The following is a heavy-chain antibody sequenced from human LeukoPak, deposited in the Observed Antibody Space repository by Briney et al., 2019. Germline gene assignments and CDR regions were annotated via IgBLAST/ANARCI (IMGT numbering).Heavy chain of an antibody. CDR3: VRDLGGRSGH. J-gene: IGHJ4*02. CDR1: GFTFSSNW. V-gene: IGHV3-74*01. Sequence: GGSLRLTCAASGFTFSSNWMHWVRQAPGKGLVWVSRINEDGSTTNYADSVKGRSTIFRDNAKNTLYLQMNSLRAEDTAVYYCVRDLGGRSGHWGQGTLVTVSS. D-gene: IGHD1-26*01. CDR2: INEDGSTT.